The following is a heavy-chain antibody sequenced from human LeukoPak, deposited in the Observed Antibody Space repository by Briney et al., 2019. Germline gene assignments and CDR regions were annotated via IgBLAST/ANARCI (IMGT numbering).Heavy chain of an antibody. CDR2: ISGRDGKT. V-gene: IGHV3-23*01. Sequence: SGGSLRLSCAASGFTFSTYAMSWVRQAPGKGLEWVSSISGRDGKTYYADSVKGRITISRDDPTNTLYLQMSSLRAEDTAVYYCAKKAIVGAPGNYFDYWGQGTLVTVSS. CDR1: GFTFSTYA. CDR3: AKKAIVGAPGNYFDY. J-gene: IGHJ4*02. D-gene: IGHD1-26*01.